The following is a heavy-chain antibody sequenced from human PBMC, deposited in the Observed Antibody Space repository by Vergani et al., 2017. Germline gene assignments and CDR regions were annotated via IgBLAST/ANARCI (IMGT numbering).Heavy chain of an antibody. CDR3: AGGPRSYGMDV. Sequence: QVQLVQSGAEVKKPGSSVKVSCKASGGTFSSSAISWVRQAPGQGLEWMGGIIPIFGTANYAQKLRGRATSTADESTSTAYMELSSLRSEDTAVYYCAGGPRSYGMDVWGQGTTVTVSS. D-gene: IGHD1-14*01. CDR2: IIPIFGTA. J-gene: IGHJ6*02. CDR1: GGTFSSSA. V-gene: IGHV1-69*12.